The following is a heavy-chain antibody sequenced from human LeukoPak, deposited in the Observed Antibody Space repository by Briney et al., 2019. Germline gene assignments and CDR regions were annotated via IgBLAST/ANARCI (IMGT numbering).Heavy chain of an antibody. CDR3: AREPLLWFGELLYYFDY. CDR2: ISSSSSYI. D-gene: IGHD3-10*01. CDR1: GFTFSSYS. J-gene: IGHJ4*02. Sequence: PGGSLRLSCAASGFTFSSYSMNWVRQAPGKGLEWVSSISSSSSYIYYADSVKGRFTISRGNAKNSLYLQMNSLRAEDTAVYYCAREPLLWFGELLYYFDYWGQGTLVTVSS. V-gene: IGHV3-21*01.